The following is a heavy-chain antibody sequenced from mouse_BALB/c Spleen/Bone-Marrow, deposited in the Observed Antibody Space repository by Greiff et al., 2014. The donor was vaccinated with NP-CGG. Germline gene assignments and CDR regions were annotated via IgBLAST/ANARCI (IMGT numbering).Heavy chain of an antibody. CDR2: INSNNGGS. J-gene: IGHJ4*01. Sequence: EVQLVESGPELVKPGASVKISCKTSGYTFTEYIIHWMKQSHGKSLEWIGVINSNNGGSSFNQKFKDKATLTVDKSSSTAYMDVRRLTAEASAVYYGARRYYRYLFYFTMDYWGQGTSVTVSS. V-gene: IGHV1-18*01. D-gene: IGHD2-12*01. CDR1: GYTFTEYI. CDR3: ARRYYRYLFYFTMDY.